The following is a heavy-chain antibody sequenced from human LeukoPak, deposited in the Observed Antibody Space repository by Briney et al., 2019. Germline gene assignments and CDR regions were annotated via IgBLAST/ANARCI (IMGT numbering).Heavy chain of an antibody. Sequence: PSETLSLTCTVSGVSISSYHWSWIRQSPGKGLEWIGYIHNSGSTNYNPSLKSRVTISGDTSKNQFSLKLTSVTAADTAVYFCARGPYGSGSYYWGQGTLVTVSS. D-gene: IGHD3-10*01. V-gene: IGHV4-59*08. CDR1: GVSISSYH. CDR2: IHNSGST. J-gene: IGHJ4*02. CDR3: ARGPYGSGSYY.